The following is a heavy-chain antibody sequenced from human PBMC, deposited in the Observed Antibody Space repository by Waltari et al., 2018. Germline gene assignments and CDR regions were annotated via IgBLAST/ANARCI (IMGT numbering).Heavy chain of an antibody. D-gene: IGHD4-17*01. CDR3: ARAFVYGDYEGWFDP. V-gene: IGHV4-30-2*01. Sequence: QLQLQESGSGLVKPSQTLSLTCAVSGGSISSGGYSWSWIRQPPGKGLEWIGYIYHSGSTYYNPALKSRVTISVDRSKNQFSLKLSSVTAADTAVYYCARAFVYGDYEGWFDPWGQGTLVTVSS. CDR2: IYHSGST. CDR1: GGSISSGGYS. J-gene: IGHJ5*02.